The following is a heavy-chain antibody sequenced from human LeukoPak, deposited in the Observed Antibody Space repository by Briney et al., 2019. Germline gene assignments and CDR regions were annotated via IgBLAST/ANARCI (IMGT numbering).Heavy chain of an antibody. D-gene: IGHD5-24*01. CDR1: GYTFTSYG. Sequence: ASVKVSCKASGYTFTSYGISWVRQAPGQGLEWMGWINPNSGGTNYAQKFQGRVTMTRDTSISTAYMELSRLRSDDTAVYYCARANRGRWLQISHPVDYWGQGTLVTVSS. CDR3: ARANRGRWLQISHPVDY. CDR2: INPNSGGT. J-gene: IGHJ4*02. V-gene: IGHV1-2*02.